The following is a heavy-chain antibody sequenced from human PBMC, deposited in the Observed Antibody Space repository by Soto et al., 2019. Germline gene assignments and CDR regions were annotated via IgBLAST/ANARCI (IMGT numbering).Heavy chain of an antibody. CDR3: ARGLLWFGEPPSYFDY. D-gene: IGHD3-10*01. CDR2: ISYDGSNK. CDR1: GFTFSSYA. J-gene: IGHJ4*02. Sequence: QVQLVESGGGVVQPGRSLRLSCAASGFTFSSYAMHWVRQAPGKGLEGVAVISYDGSNKYYADSVKGRFTISRDNSKNTLYLQMNSLRAEDTAVYYCARGLLWFGEPPSYFDYWGQGTLVTVSS. V-gene: IGHV3-30-3*01.